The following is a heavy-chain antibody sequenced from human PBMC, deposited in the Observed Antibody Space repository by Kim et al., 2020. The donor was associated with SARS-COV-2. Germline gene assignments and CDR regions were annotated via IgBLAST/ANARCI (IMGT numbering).Heavy chain of an antibody. CDR3: AIEIVGD. D-gene: IGHD3-22*01. V-gene: IGHV3-30*03. CDR1: GFTFSSYG. Sequence: GGSLRLSCAASGFTFSSYGMHWVRQAPGKGLEWVAVISYDGSNKYYADSVKGRFTISRDNSKNTLYLQMNSLRAEDTAVYYCAIEIVGDWGQGTLVTVSS. J-gene: IGHJ4*02. CDR2: ISYDGSNK.